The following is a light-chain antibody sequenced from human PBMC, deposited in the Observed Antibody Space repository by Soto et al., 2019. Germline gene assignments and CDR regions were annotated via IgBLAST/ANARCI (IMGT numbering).Light chain of an antibody. J-gene: IGKJ1*01. V-gene: IGKV1-39*01. CDR1: EKMTRY. CDR3: QQSYSTPRP. Sequence: DIQLIQSPSSLSASVGDRVTITCRANEKMTRYLNWYQQKPGKAPKLLIYAASNLQSGVPSRFSGSGSGADFILTISSLQPEDSATYYCQQSYSTPRPFGQGTKVEVK. CDR2: AAS.